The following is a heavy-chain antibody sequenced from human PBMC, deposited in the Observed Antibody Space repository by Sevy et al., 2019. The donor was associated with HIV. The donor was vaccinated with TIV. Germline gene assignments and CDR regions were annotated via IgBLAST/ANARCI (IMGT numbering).Heavy chain of an antibody. CDR2: IGVNNGKT. J-gene: IGHJ4*02. CDR3: ATDSYYYDMHSSYRPPDY. V-gene: IGHV1-18*01. CDR1: GYNFNTYG. D-gene: IGHD3-22*01. Sequence: ASVKVSCKASGYNFNTYGITWVRQAPGQGLEWMGWIGVNNGKTNYAARLQARISMTADTSTSTVYMELRTLTSDDTDIYFCATDSYYYDMHSSYRPPDYWGQGTLVTVSS.